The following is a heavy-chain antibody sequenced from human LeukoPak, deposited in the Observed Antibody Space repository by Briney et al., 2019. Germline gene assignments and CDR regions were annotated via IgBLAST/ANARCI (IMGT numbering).Heavy chain of an antibody. V-gene: IGHV4-59*01. D-gene: IGHD3-22*01. J-gene: IGHJ3*02. CDR2: IYDSGST. CDR3: ACLTTADAFDI. Sequence: PSETLSLTCTVSGGSISSYYWSWIRQPPGKGLEGIGYIYDSGSTNYNPSLKSRVTISVDTSKNQFSLKLSSVTAAGTAVYYCACLTTADAFDIWGQGTMVTVSS. CDR1: GGSISSYY.